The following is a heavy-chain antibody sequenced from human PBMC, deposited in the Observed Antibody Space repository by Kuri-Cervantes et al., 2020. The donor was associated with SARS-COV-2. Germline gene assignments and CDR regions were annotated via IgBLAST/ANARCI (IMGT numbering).Heavy chain of an antibody. CDR3: ARDTGGTMIYYYYYYGMDV. CDR1: GFTFSSYW. J-gene: IGHJ6*02. D-gene: IGHD2-8*02. CDR2: IKQDGSEK. V-gene: IGHV3-7*01. Sequence: GGSLRLSCAASGFTFSSYWMSWVRQAPGKGLEWVDNIKQDGSEKYYVDSVKGRFTISRDNAKNSLYLQMNSLRAEDTAVYYCARDTGGTMIYYYYYYGMDVWGQGTTVTVSS.